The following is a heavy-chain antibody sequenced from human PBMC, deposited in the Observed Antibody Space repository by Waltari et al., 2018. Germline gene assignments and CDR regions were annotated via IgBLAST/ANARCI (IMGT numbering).Heavy chain of an antibody. CDR1: GYTLTELS. CDR3: ATGTGTVGTFDI. V-gene: IGHV1-24*01. CDR2: FDPEDGET. Sequence: QVQLVQSGAEVKKPGASVKVSCKVSGYTLTELSRHWVRQAPGKGLEWMGGFDPEDGETIYAQKFQGRVTMTEDTSTDTAYMELSSLRSEDTAVYYSATGTGTVGTFDIWGQGTMVTVSS. D-gene: IGHD1-7*01. J-gene: IGHJ3*02.